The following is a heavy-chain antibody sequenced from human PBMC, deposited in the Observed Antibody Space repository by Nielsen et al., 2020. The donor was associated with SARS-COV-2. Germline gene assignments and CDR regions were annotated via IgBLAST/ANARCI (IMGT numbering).Heavy chain of an antibody. V-gene: IGHV3-21*01. J-gene: IGHJ4*02. CDR2: ISGDSNYI. D-gene: IGHD2-15*01. Sequence: GGSLRLSCAASEFTFSKYGMNWVRQAPGKGLEWVASISGDSNYIFYSELVKGRFTMSRDNGKNSLYLQMNTLRSEDTALYYCTRGFYSQSDCWGQGTLVTVSS. CDR3: TRGFYSQSDC. CDR1: EFTFSKYG.